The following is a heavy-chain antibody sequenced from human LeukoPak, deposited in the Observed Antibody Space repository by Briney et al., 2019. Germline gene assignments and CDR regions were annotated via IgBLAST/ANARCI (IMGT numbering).Heavy chain of an antibody. CDR2: FDPEDGET. D-gene: IGHD2-21*02. CDR1: GYTLTELS. J-gene: IGHJ4*02. V-gene: IGHV1-24*01. CDR3: ATDWPCGGDCFSRLYY. Sequence: ASVKVSCKVSGYTLTELSMHWVRQAPGKGLEWMGGFDPEDGETIYAQKFQGRVTMTEDTSTDTAYMELSSLRSDDTAVYYCATDWPCGGDCFSRLYYWGQGTLVTVSS.